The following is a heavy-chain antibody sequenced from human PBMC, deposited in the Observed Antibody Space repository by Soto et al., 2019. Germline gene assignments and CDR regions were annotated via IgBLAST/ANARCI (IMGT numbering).Heavy chain of an antibody. V-gene: IGHV5-51*01. CDR1: GYIFTSHW. D-gene: IGHD2-2*01. CDR3: TTDIVLVPAAMPHDAFDI. Sequence: GESLKISCKGSGYIFTSHWIGWVRQMPGKGLEWLGIIYPGDSDTRYSPSFQGQVTISADKSITTAYLQWSSLKASDTAVYYCTTDIVLVPAAMPHDAFDIWGQGTMVTVSS. J-gene: IGHJ3*02. CDR2: IYPGDSDT.